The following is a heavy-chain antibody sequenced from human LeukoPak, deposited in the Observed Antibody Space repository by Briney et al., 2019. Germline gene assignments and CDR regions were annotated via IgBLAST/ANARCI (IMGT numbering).Heavy chain of an antibody. D-gene: IGHD2-21*02. V-gene: IGHV3-33*01. Sequence: GRSLRLSCAASGFTFRAYGIHWVRQAPGKGLEWVAVIWFDGSEKYFAASVKGRFTISRDNSQNTLYLQMNSLRADDTAMYYCAGVCGDGCSNAFDIWGQGTMVTVSS. CDR1: GFTFRAYG. CDR3: AGVCGDGCSNAFDI. J-gene: IGHJ3*02. CDR2: IWFDGSEK.